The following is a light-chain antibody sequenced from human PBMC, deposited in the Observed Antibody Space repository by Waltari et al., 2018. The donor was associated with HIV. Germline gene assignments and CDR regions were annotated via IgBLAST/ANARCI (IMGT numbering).Light chain of an antibody. CDR3: QVWHSKSDHVV. CDR1: KIGTKS. J-gene: IGLJ2*01. Sequence: SYVLTQAPSVSVAPGQTASISCGGDKIGTKSVHWYQQKPGQAPVLVVYDDSDRPSGIPERFSAFNSGNTATLTISRVEAGDEADYYCQVWHSKSDHVVFGGGTKVTVL. V-gene: IGLV3-21*02. CDR2: DDS.